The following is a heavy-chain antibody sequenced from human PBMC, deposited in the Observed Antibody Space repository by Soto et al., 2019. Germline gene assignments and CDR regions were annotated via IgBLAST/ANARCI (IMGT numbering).Heavy chain of an antibody. Sequence: GGSLRLSCAASGFTFSSYAMSWVRQAPGKGLEWVSAISGSGGSTYYADSVKGRFTISRDNSKNTLYLQMNSLRAEDTAVYYCAKGGCSSTSCYAVSFWGQGTLVTVSS. D-gene: IGHD2-2*01. V-gene: IGHV3-23*01. CDR3: AKGGCSSTSCYAVSF. J-gene: IGHJ4*02. CDR2: ISGSGGST. CDR1: GFTFSSYA.